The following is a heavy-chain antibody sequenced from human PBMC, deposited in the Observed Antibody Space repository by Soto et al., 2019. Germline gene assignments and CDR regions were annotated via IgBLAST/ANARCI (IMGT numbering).Heavy chain of an antibody. V-gene: IGHV4-59*01. J-gene: IGHJ4*02. D-gene: IGHD6-19*01. CDR2: VYYTGST. CDR3: ARSVAVPGAHIDY. Sequence: SETLSLTCSVSGGSISGSYWSWIRQSPGKGLEWLGYVYYTGSTNYSPSLRSRVSISVDTSKNEFSLRLSSVTAADTAVYFCARSVAVPGAHIDYWGQGTQVTGSS. CDR1: GGSISGSY.